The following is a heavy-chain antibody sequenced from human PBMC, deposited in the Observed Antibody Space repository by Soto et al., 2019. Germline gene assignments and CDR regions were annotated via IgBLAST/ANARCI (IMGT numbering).Heavy chain of an antibody. J-gene: IGHJ4*02. CDR3: ARGLGNGDYGDPGDY. CDR2: IYSGGST. Sequence: EVQLVESGGGLIQPGGSLRLSCAASGFTVSSNYMSWVRQAPGKGLEWVSLIYSGGSTYYADSVKGRFTISRDNSKNTLELQLNSLRAEDTAVYYCARGLGNGDYGDPGDYWGQGTLVTVSS. V-gene: IGHV3-53*01. D-gene: IGHD4-17*01. CDR1: GFTVSSNY.